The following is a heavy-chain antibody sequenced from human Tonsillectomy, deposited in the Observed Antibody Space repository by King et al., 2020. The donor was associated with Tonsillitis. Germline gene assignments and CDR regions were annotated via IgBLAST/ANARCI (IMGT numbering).Heavy chain of an antibody. Sequence: VQLVESGGGVVQPGRSLRLSCAASGFTFSSFAMHWVRQAPGKGLEWVAVISYDGSNEYYEDPVKGRFTISRDNSKNKLYLQMNSLSAEVTAVYYCARYGVTGSTLDYWGQGTLVTVPS. CDR1: GFTFSSFA. D-gene: IGHD2-2*01. V-gene: IGHV3-30*04. CDR2: ISYDGSNE. CDR3: ARYGVTGSTLDY. J-gene: IGHJ4*02.